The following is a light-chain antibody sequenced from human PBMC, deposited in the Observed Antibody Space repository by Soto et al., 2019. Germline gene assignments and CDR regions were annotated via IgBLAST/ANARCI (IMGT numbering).Light chain of an antibody. V-gene: IGKV3-11*01. CDR3: QQRSNWPIT. J-gene: IGKJ5*01. CDR1: QSVSSQ. CDR2: DVS. Sequence: ENVLTQSPATLCLSPVERATLSCMSRQSVSSQLAWYQQKPGQAPRLLNYDVSNRATGIPARFRGSGSGTDFTLTISSLEPEDFAVYYCQQRSNWPITFGQGTRLEIK.